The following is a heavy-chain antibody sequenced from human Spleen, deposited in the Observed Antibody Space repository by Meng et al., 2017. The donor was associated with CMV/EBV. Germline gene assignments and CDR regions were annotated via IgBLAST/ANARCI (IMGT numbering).Heavy chain of an antibody. CDR3: ARDISSSWSPFDYFDY. J-gene: IGHJ4*02. V-gene: IGHV3-7*01. Sequence: NFSYYWMSWVRQDPGKGMEWVANINQHGSEKYYVDSVKGRFTISRDNAKNSLYLQMNSLRAEDTAVYYCARDISSSWSPFDYFDYWGRGSLVTVSS. CDR2: INQHGSEK. CDR1: NFSYYW. D-gene: IGHD6-13*01.